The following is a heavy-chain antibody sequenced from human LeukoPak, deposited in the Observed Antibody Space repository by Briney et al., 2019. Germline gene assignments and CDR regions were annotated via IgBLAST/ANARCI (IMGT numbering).Heavy chain of an antibody. CDR2: INHSGST. J-gene: IGHJ4*02. CDR1: GESFSGYY. D-gene: IGHD3-16*02. V-gene: IGHV4-34*01. CDR3: ARLIRQYRPHYFDY. Sequence: PSETLSLTCAVYGESFSGYYWSWIRQPPGKGLEWIGEINHSGSTNYNPSLKSRVTISVDTSKNQFSLKLSSVTAADTAVYYCARLIRQYRPHYFDYWGQGTLVTVSS.